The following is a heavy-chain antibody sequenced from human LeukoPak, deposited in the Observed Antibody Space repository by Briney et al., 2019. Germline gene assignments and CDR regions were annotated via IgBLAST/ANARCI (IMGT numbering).Heavy chain of an antibody. CDR1: GYTFTGYY. CDR2: INAASGDT. CDR3: ARGSGNYWESIVY. J-gene: IGHJ4*02. V-gene: IGHV1-2*02. Sequence: GASVKVSCKASGYTFTGYYMHWVRQAPGQGLEWMGWINAASGDTNYAQNFQDRVTMTRDTSITTAYMEMNSLRSDDTAIYFCARGSGNYWESIVYWGQGTLVTVSS. D-gene: IGHD1-26*01.